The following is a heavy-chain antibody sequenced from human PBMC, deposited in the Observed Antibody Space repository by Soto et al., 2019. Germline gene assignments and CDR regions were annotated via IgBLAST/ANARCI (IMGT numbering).Heavy chain of an antibody. D-gene: IGHD3-10*01. CDR2: IIPLFGTA. CDR1: GVTFSSET. Sequence: QVQLVQSWADVKKPGSSVKVSCQASGVTFSSETLGWVRQAPGQGLEWVGGIIPLFGTASYAQKFQGRVTITADESTSTVYMELSSLRSDDTAVYFCATELGENPASPFDAWGQGTLVTVSS. V-gene: IGHV1-69*01. CDR3: ATELGENPASPFDA. J-gene: IGHJ4*02.